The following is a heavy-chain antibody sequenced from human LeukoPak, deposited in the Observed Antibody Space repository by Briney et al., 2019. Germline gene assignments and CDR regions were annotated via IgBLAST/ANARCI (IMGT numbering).Heavy chain of an antibody. J-gene: IGHJ4*02. CDR2: ISSSSSTI. CDR3: ARKGLLPDY. V-gene: IGHV3-48*04. CDR1: GFTFSSYS. Sequence: GGSLRLSCAASGFTFSSYSMNWVRQAPGKGLEWVSYISSSSSTIYYADSVKGRFTISRDNAKNSLYLQMNSLRAEDTAVYYCARKGLLPDYWGQGTLVTVSS.